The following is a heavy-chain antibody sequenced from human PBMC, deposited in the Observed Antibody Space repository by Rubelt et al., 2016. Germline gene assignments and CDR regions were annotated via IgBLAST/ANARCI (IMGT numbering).Heavy chain of an antibody. D-gene: IGHD3-22*01. CDR1: GYTFTGYY. CDR3: ARFAIGGHSSGYLFDY. V-gene: IGHV1-2*02. J-gene: IGHJ4*02. CDR2: INPNSGGT. Sequence: QVQLVQYGAEVKKPGASVKVSCKASGYTFTGYYMHWVRQATGQGLEWMGWINPNSGGTNYAQKFQGRGTMTRDTSISTADMELSRLRSDDTAVYYCARFAIGGHSSGYLFDYWGQGTLVTVSS.